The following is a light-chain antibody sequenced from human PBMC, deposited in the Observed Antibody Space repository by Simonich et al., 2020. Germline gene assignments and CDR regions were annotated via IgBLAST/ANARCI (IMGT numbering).Light chain of an antibody. CDR1: QSLVHSAGNTY. CDR3: MQSIQLPLT. Sequence: DVVMTQSPLSLPVTLGQPSSISCRSSQSLVHSAGNTYLNWFQQRPGQSPRRLIYKVSNRDSGVPDRFSGSGSGTDFTLKISRVEAEDVGVYYCMQSIQLPLTFGGGTKVEIK. J-gene: IGKJ4*01. V-gene: IGKV2-30*02. CDR2: KVS.